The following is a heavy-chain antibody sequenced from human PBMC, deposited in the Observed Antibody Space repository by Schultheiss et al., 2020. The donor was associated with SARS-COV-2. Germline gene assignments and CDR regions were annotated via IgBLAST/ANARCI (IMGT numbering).Heavy chain of an antibody. V-gene: IGHV4-61*01. J-gene: IGHJ1*01. CDR3: ARSGRYFQH. D-gene: IGHD1-1*01. CDR2: IYYSGST. Sequence: SQTLSLTCTVSGGSVSSGSYYWSWIRQPPGKGLEWIGYIYYSGSTNYNPSLKSRVTISVDTSKNQFSLKLSSVTAADTAVYYCARSGRYFQHWAQGTLVTVSS. CDR1: GGSVSSGSYY.